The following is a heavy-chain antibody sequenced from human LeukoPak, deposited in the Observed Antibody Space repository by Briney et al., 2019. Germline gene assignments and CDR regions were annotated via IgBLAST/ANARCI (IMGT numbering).Heavy chain of an antibody. J-gene: IGHJ4*02. CDR3: ARRRGDYSDY. CDR1: GYSFTSYW. Sequence: GESLKISGKGSGYSFTSYWIGWVRQMPGKGLEWMGIIYPGDSDTRYSPSFQGQVTIPADKPISTAYLKWSSLKASDTAMYYCARRRGDYSDYWGQGTLVRVSS. CDR2: IYPGDSDT. V-gene: IGHV5-51*01.